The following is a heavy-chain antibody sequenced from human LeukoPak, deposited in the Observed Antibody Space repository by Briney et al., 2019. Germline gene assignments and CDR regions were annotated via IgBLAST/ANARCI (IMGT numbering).Heavy chain of an antibody. CDR1: GYTFTDYY. CDR3: VRDGGYSSGWYDY. D-gene: IGHD6-19*01. CDR2: INPNSGGT. J-gene: IGHJ4*02. Sequence: ASVKVSCKASGYTFTDYYMHWMRQAPGQGLEWMGWINPNSGGTIYAQKFQSRVTMTRDTSIRTAYMDLTRLRSDDTAVYYCVRDGGYSSGWYDYWGQGALVSVSS. V-gene: IGHV1-2*02.